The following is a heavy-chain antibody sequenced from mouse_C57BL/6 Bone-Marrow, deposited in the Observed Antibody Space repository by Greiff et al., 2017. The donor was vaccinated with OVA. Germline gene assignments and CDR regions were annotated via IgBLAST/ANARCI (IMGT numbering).Heavy chain of an antibody. J-gene: IGHJ1*03. Sequence: VQLQQPGAELVKPGASVKLSCKASGYTFTSYWMHWVKQRPGQGLEWIGRIDPEDGETKYAPKFQGKATITADTSSNTAYLQLSSLTSEDTAVYYCAEAYYYASYFDVWGTGTTVTVSS. D-gene: IGHD1-1*01. V-gene: IGHV14-2*01. CDR2: IDPEDGET. CDR3: AEAYYYASYFDV. CDR1: GYTFTSYW.